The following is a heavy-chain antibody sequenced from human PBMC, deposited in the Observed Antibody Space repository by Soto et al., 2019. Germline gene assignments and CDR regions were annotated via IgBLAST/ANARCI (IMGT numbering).Heavy chain of an antibody. CDR2: ISGSGGST. V-gene: IGHV3-23*01. J-gene: IGHJ4*02. Sequence: GWSLRLSCAASVFTFGSYAMSWVRQAPGKGLEWVSAISGSGGSTYYADSVKGRFTISRDNSKNTLYLQMNSLRAEDTAVYYCAKDRYYDSSGFALPKYYFDYWSQGTLVTVSS. D-gene: IGHD3-22*01. CDR3: AKDRYYDSSGFALPKYYFDY. CDR1: VFTFGSYA.